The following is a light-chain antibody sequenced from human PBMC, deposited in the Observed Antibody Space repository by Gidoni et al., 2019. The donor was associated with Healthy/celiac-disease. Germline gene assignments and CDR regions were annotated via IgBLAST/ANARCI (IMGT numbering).Light chain of an antibody. CDR2: GAS. CDR3: QQYGSSSWT. CDR1: QSVSSSY. J-gene: IGKJ1*01. V-gene: IGKV3-20*01. Sequence: IVLTQSPGTLSLSPGERATLSCRASQSVSSSYLAWYQQKPGQAPRLLIYGASSRATGIPDRFSGSGSGTDFTRTISRLEPEDFAVYYCQQYGSSSWTFXQXTKVEIK.